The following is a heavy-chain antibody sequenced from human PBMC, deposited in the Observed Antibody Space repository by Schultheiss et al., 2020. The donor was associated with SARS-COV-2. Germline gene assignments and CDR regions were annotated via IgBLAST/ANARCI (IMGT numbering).Heavy chain of an antibody. CDR3: AKGDSSGSNYYGMDV. D-gene: IGHD3-22*01. V-gene: IGHV3-23*01. CDR1: GITFGSYG. J-gene: IGHJ6*02. Sequence: GGSLRLSCVGSGITFGSYGMSWVRQAPGKGLEWVSGISGSGGSTYYADSVKGRFTISRDNSKNTLYLQMNSLRAEDTAVYYCAKGDSSGSNYYGMDVWGQGTTVTVSS. CDR2: ISGSGGST.